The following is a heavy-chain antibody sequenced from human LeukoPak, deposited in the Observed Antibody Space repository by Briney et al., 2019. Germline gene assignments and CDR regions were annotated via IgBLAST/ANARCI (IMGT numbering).Heavy chain of an antibody. D-gene: IGHD5-18*01. CDR1: GFIVSRNY. CDR3: ASRRGGGYTYGTDAFDI. V-gene: IGHV3-66*01. Sequence: PGGSLRLSCAASGFIVSRNYMSWVRQAPGKGLEWVSVIYSGGGTDYADSVKGRFTISRDISKNTLYLQMDSLRAEDTAMYYCASRRGGGYTYGTDAFDIWGQGRMVIVSS. CDR2: IYSGGGT. J-gene: IGHJ3*02.